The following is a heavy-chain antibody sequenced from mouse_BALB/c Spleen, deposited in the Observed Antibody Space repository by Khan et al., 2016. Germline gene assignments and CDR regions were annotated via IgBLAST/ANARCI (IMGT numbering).Heavy chain of an antibody. V-gene: IGHV1S81*02. J-gene: IGHJ3*01. Sequence: QVQLQQSGAELMEPGASVKLSCKASGYTFTSYWMHWVKLRPGQGLEWIGEIDPSNGRTNYNEKFTSKATLTVDKSSSTAYMQLSSLTSEDSAVYCCARSYVYGSGWFAYWGQGTLVTVSA. D-gene: IGHD1-1*01. CDR1: GYTFTSYW. CDR2: IDPSNGRT. CDR3: ARSYVYGSGWFAY.